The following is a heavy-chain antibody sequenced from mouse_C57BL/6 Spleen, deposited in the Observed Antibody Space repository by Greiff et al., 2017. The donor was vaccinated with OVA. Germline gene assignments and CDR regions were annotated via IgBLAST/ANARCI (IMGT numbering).Heavy chain of an antibody. V-gene: IGHV5-6*01. CDR1: GFTFSSYG. CDR3: ANWDWYFDV. Sequence: EVKLMESGGDLVKPGGSLKLSCAASGFTFSSYGMSWVRQTPDKRLEWVATISSGGSYTYYPDSVKGRFTISRDNAKNTLYLQMSSLKSEDTAMYYCANWDWYFDVWGTGTTVTVSS. D-gene: IGHD4-1*01. CDR2: ISSGGSYT. J-gene: IGHJ1*03.